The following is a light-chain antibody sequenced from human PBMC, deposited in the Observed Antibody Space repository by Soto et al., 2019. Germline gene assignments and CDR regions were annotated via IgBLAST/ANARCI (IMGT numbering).Light chain of an antibody. Sequence: QSVLTQPPSASGSPGQSVTISCTGTSNDVGGYNFVSWYQQHPGKAPKLMIYEVSERPSGVPDRFSGSKSGNTASLTVSGLQAEDEADYYCSSYAGSNIVVFGGGTKVTVL. V-gene: IGLV2-8*01. CDR1: SNDVGGYNF. CDR2: EVS. CDR3: SSYAGSNIVV. J-gene: IGLJ2*01.